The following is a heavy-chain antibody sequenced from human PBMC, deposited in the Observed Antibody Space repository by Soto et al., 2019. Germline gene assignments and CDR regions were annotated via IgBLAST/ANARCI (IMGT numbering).Heavy chain of an antibody. V-gene: IGHV3-21*01. D-gene: IGHD2-2*01. CDR2: ISKSDYT. J-gene: IGHJ4*02. Sequence: GSLRLSCTVSGFAFNNYGINWVRQAPGKGLEWVSSISKSDYTYYSDSVKGRFAISRDNAKSSVSLQMNTLRVEDTAVYYCAREDSIIIPAVSDFWGQGTLVTVSS. CDR3: AREDSIIIPAVSDF. CDR1: GFAFNNYG.